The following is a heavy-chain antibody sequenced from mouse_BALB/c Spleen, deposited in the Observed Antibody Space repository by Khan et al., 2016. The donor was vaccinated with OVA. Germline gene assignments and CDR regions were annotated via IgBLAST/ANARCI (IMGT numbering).Heavy chain of an antibody. V-gene: IGHV5-15*02. Sequence: EVELVESGGGLVQPGGSRKLSCAASVFTFRDYGMAWIRQGPGKGPEGITFISSLAYNFYYADTVTGRFTISRVNAKNTLYLEMNSLRSDATAMYYCARGGTGGFAYWGQGTLVTVSA. J-gene: IGHJ3*01. D-gene: IGHD3-1*01. CDR2: ISSLAYNF. CDR1: VFTFRDYG. CDR3: ARGGTGGFAY.